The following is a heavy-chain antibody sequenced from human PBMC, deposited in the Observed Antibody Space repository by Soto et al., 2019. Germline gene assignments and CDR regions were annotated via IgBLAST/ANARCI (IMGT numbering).Heavy chain of an antibody. V-gene: IGHV4-39*07. J-gene: IGHJ5*02. CDR2: IYYIGST. CDR3: ARVPDR. Sequence: SETLSLTCTVSGGSMTSSSFYWGWIRQPPGKGLEWIGNIYYIGSTNYSPSLKSRVTISVDRSKNQFSLKLSSVTAADTAVYYCARVPDRWGQGTLVTVSS. D-gene: IGHD2-2*01. CDR1: GGSMTSSSFY.